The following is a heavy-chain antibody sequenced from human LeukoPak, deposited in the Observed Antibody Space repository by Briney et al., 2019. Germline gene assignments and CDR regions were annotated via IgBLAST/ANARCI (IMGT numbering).Heavy chain of an antibody. V-gene: IGHV4-39*01. CDR1: GGSISSSSYN. J-gene: IGHJ4*02. Sequence: SETLSLTCTVSGGSISSSSYNWGWIRQPPGKGLEWIGRIYYSGSTYYNPSLKSRVTIFVDTSKNQFSLKLSSVTAADTAVYYCARLYRQAFDSSGYSYDYWGQGTLVTVSS. D-gene: IGHD3-22*01. CDR3: ARLYRQAFDSSGYSYDY. CDR2: IYYSGST.